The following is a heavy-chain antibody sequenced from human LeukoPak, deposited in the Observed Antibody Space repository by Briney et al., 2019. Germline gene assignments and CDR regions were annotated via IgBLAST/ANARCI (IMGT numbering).Heavy chain of an antibody. J-gene: IGHJ4*02. CDR2: IYPGDSET. Sequence: GESLKISCKIGGYGFTTYWIGWVRLMFGEGLEWMGIIYPGDSETRYSPSFQGQVTMSVDKSISTAYLQWSSLKSSDTAMYYCARLSGRDFDFWGQGTLVTVSS. CDR3: ARLSGRDFDF. CDR1: GYGFTTYW. D-gene: IGHD1-26*01. V-gene: IGHV5-51*01.